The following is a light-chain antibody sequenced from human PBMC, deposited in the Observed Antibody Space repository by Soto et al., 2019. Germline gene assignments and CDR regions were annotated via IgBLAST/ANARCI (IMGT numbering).Light chain of an antibody. CDR2: AAS. Sequence: AIQMTQSPSSLYASVGDRVTITCRASQGIRNDLDWYQQKPGKAPRLLIYAASNLQSGVPSRFSGSGSGTDFPLTISSLQTEDFATYYCLQEFTYPLTLGGGTKVEIK. J-gene: IGKJ4*01. V-gene: IGKV1-6*01. CDR3: LQEFTYPLT. CDR1: QGIRND.